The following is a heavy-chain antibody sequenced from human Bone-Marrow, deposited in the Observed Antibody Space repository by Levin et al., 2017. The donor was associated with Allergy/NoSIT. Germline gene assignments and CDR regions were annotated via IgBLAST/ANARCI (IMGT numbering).Heavy chain of an antibody. CDR3: ARDSLEGPGPGPGFYDY. CDR2: IIPVLGMT. J-gene: IGHJ4*02. Sequence: SVKVSCQASGGSLRGYTITWVRQAPGQGLEWMGRIIPVLGMTNYAQRFQGRVTFLADKSTSTVYMELNNVRSEDTAVYYCARDSLEGPGPGPGFYDYWGQGTLVTVSS. V-gene: IGHV1-69*04. D-gene: IGHD2/OR15-2a*01. CDR1: GGSLRGYT.